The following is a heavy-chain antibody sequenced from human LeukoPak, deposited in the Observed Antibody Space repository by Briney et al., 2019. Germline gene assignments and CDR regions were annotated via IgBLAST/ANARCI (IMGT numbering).Heavy chain of an antibody. J-gene: IGHJ6*02. CDR1: GFTFNNYW. CDR3: ARGSRITMVRGVTYYYGMDV. Sequence: LSCAASGFTFNNYWMHWVRQAPGKGLVWVSRXNSDGSSTSYADSVKGRFTISSDNAKNTLYLQMNSLRAEDTAVYYCARGSRITMVRGVTYYYGMDVWGQGTTVTVSS. CDR2: XNSDGSST. D-gene: IGHD3-10*01. V-gene: IGHV3-74*01.